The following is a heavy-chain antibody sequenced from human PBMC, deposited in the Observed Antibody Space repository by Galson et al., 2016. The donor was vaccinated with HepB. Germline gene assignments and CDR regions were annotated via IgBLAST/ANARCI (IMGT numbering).Heavy chain of an antibody. CDR1: GFTFSSYG. J-gene: IGHJ6*02. Sequence: SLRLSCAASGFTFSSYGMHWVRQAPGKGLEWVAVISYDGSNKYYADSVKGRFTISRDNSKNTLYLQMNSLRAEDTAVYFCAKGGDCGGDCYLPYYYYGMDVWGQGTTVTVSS. V-gene: IGHV3-30*18. D-gene: IGHD2-21*02. CDR3: AKGGDCGGDCYLPYYYYGMDV. CDR2: ISYDGSNK.